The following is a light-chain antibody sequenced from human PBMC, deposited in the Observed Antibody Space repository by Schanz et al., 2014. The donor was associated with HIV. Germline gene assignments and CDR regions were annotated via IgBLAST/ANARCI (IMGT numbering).Light chain of an antibody. CDR3: QQYNYATT. J-gene: IGKJ2*01. CDR2: AAS. Sequence: EIVLTQSPGTLSLSPGERATLSCRASQSVSSSYLAWYQHKPGQSPRLLIYAASSRATGIPDRFSGTGSGTDFTLTISRLEPEDFAVYYCQQYNYATTFGQGTKLEI. CDR1: QSVSSSY. V-gene: IGKV3-20*01.